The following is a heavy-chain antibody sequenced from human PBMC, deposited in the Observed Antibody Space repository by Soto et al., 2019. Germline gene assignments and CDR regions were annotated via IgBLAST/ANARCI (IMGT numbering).Heavy chain of an antibody. J-gene: IGHJ6*02. D-gene: IGHD2-2*02. CDR2: ISYDGSNK. CDR1: GFTFSSYA. Sequence: GGSLRLSCAASGFTFSSYAMHWVRQAPGKGLEWVAVISYDGSNKYYADSVKGRFTISRDNSKNTLYLQMNSLRAEDTAVYYCARVVLGVVPAAIKYILRANSGMDVWVQGTTVTVSS. CDR3: ARVVLGVVPAAIKYILRANSGMDV. V-gene: IGHV3-30-3*01.